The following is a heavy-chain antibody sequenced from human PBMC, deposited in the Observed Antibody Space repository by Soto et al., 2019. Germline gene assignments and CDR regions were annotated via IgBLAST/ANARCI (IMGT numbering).Heavy chain of an antibody. CDR1: GASITYGAYS. V-gene: IGHV4-30-2*01. CDR3: ARGGGFDSFDY. D-gene: IGHD3-10*01. CDR2: SNPLETT. J-gene: IGHJ4*02. Sequence: QLQLHMSGSGLVKPSQTLSLTCTVSGASITYGAYSWSWIRQTPGKGLEWIGYSNPLETTFYNPSFESRLTLSIDRTKNQFSLNLKSMSAADRAVYFCARGGGFDSFDYWGQGILVTVSS.